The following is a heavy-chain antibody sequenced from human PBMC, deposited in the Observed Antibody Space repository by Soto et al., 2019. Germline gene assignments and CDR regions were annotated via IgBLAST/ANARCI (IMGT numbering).Heavy chain of an antibody. J-gene: IGHJ3*02. CDR3: ARLFPNYDLVTGSKLFAFDT. Sequence: PSETLSLTCTVSGGSISSYYWSWIRQPPGKGLEWIGYIYCRGSTNYNPSLKSRVTISVHTSKNQFSLKLRSVTAWDTAVYYCARLFPNYDLVTGSKLFAFDTWGQGTMVTVS. V-gene: IGHV4-59*01. D-gene: IGHD3-9*01. CDR1: GGSISSYY. CDR2: IYCRGST.